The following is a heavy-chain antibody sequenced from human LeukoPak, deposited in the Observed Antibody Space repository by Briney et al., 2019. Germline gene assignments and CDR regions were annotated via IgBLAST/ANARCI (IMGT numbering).Heavy chain of an antibody. V-gene: IGHV3-23*01. Sequence: GGSLRLSCAASGFTFSSYSMSWVRQAPGKGLEWVSAISGSGGSTYCADSVKGRFTISRDNSKNTLYLQMNSLRAEDTAVYYCSKEGGGMAWDPPPYFDYWGQGTLVTVSS. CDR2: ISGSGGST. D-gene: IGHD5-24*01. J-gene: IGHJ4*02. CDR3: SKEGGGMAWDPPPYFDY. CDR1: GFTFSSYS.